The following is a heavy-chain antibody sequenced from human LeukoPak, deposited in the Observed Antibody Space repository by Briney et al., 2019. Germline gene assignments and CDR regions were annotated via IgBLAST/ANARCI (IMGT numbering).Heavy chain of an antibody. Sequence: SETLSLTCTVSGGSMSGYYWSWIRQPPGKGLEWIGYIYYSGSTNYNPSLKSRLTISVDTSKNQFSLKLSSVTAADTAVYYCAGRWRFGLDVWGQGTTVTVSS. CDR1: GGSMSGYY. V-gene: IGHV4-59*08. D-gene: IGHD3-3*01. CDR2: IYYSGST. CDR3: AGRWRFGLDV. J-gene: IGHJ6*02.